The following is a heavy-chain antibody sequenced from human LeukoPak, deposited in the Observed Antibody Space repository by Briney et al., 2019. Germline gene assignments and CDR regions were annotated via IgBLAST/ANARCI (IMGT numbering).Heavy chain of an antibody. CDR2: IYCSGST. V-gene: IGHV4-59*01. D-gene: IGHD5-18*01. Sequence: SETLSLTCTVSGGSISTYYWTWIRQPPGKGLEWIGYIYCSGSTNYNPSLKGRVTISVDTSKNQFSLKLNSVTAADTAVYYCARGYSNFDSWGQGTLVTVSS. CDR1: GGSISTYY. J-gene: IGHJ4*02. CDR3: ARGYSNFDS.